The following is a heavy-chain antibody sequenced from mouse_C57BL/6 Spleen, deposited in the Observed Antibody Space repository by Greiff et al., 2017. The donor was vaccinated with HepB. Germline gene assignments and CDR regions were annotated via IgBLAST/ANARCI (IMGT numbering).Heavy chain of an antibody. CDR1: GYTFTDYE. CDR2: IDPETGGT. Sequence: QVQLQQSGAELVRPGASVTLSCKASGYTFTDYEMHWVKQTPVHGLEWIGAIDPETGGTAYNQKFKGKAILTADKSSSTAYMELRSLTSEDSAVYYCTGDWDDYFDYWGQGTTLTVSS. D-gene: IGHD4-1*01. V-gene: IGHV1-15*01. J-gene: IGHJ2*01. CDR3: TGDWDDYFDY.